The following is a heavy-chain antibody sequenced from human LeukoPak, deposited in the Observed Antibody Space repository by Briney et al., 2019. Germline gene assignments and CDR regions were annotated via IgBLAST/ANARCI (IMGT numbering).Heavy chain of an antibody. CDR3: ARGELVSWFGGLFLN. CDR1: GYTFTSYG. D-gene: IGHD3-10*01. J-gene: IGHJ4*02. Sequence: ASVKVSCKASGYTFTSYGISWVRQAPGQGLEWMGWISAYNGNTNYAQKLQGRVTMTTDTSTSTAYMELRSLRSDDTAVYYCARGELVSWFGGLFLNWGQGTLVTVSS. CDR2: ISAYNGNT. V-gene: IGHV1-18*01.